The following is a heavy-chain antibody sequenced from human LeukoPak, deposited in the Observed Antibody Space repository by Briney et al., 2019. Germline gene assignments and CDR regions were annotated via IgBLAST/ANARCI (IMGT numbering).Heavy chain of an antibody. V-gene: IGHV1-69*05. D-gene: IGHD2-2*01. CDR1: GGTFSSYA. Sequence: ASVKVSCKASGGTFSSYAISWVRQAPGQGLEWMGGIIPIFRTTTYVQKIQGRITITTDESTSTAYMELSSLRSEDTAVYYCARDTDIVVVPAAPGVAFDIWGQGTMVTVSS. CDR2: IIPIFRTT. CDR3: ARDTDIVVVPAAPGVAFDI. J-gene: IGHJ3*02.